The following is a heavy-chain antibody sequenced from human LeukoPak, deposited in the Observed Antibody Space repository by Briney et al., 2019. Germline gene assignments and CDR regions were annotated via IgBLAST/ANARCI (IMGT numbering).Heavy chain of an antibody. CDR1: GFTFGDAW. CDR2: IKSKSDGGTI. CDR3: TTRRQDGW. Sequence: GGSLRLSCVGSGFTFGDAWMSWVRQAPGKGLEWVGRIKSKSDGGTIDYAAPVKGRFTISRDDSRNTLYLQMNSLKTEDTAVYYCTTRRQDGWWGQGTLVTVS. D-gene: IGHD2-15*01. J-gene: IGHJ4*02. V-gene: IGHV3-15*01.